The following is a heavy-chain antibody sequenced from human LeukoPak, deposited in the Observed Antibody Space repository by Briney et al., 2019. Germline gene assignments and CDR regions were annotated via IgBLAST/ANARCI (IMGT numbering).Heavy chain of an antibody. Sequence: GGSLRLSCAASGFTFSSYEMNWVRQAPGKGLEWVAVISYDGSNKDYADSVKGRFTISRDNTKNTLFLQMNSLRAEDTAVYYCAKEVRGDAFDIWGQGTMVTVSS. CDR3: AKEVRGDAFDI. D-gene: IGHD3-16*01. CDR2: ISYDGSNK. J-gene: IGHJ3*02. CDR1: GFTFSSYE. V-gene: IGHV3-30*18.